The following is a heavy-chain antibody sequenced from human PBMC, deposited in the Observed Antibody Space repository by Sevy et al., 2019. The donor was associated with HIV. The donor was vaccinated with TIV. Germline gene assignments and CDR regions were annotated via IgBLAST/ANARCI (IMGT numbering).Heavy chain of an antibody. CDR3: ARSPIPSDYYFDY. V-gene: IGHV3-7*01. CDR1: GFTSSSYW. CDR2: IKQDGSEK. J-gene: IGHJ4*02. Sequence: LSLTCAASGFTSSSYWMSWVRQAPGKGLEWVANIKQDGSEKYYVDSVKGRFTISRDNTKNSLYLQMNSLRAEDTAVYYCARSPIPSDYYFDYWGQGTLVTVSS. D-gene: IGHD3-3*01.